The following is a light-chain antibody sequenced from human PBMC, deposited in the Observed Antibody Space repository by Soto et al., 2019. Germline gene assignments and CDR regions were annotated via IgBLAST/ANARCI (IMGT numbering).Light chain of an antibody. CDR2: DAS. CDR3: QQYGSSGT. CDR1: QSVSTY. Sequence: IVLTQSPATLSLSPGERATLSCRASQSVSTYLAWYQQKGGQAPRLLIYDASSRATGIPARFSGSGSGTDFTLTISNLEPEDFAVYYCQQYGSSGTFGQGTKVDIK. V-gene: IGKV3-11*01. J-gene: IGKJ1*01.